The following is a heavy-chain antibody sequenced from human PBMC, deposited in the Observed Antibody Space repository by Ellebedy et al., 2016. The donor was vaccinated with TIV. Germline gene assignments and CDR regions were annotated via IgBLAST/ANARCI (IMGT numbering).Heavy chain of an antibody. CDR1: GFTFSSYS. J-gene: IGHJ4*02. CDR3: ARDSSSSSWLQTWYLDY. V-gene: IGHV3-21*01. D-gene: IGHD6-13*01. CDR2: ISSSSSYI. Sequence: GESLKISXAASGFTFSSYSMNWVRQAPGKGLEWVSSISSSSSYIYYADSVKGRFTISRDNAKNSLYLQMNSLRAEDTAVYYCARDSSSSSWLQTWYLDYWGQGTLVTVSS.